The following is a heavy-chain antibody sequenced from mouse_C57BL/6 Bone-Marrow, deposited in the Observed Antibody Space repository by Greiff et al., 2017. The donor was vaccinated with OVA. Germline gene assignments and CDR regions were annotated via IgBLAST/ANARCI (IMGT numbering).Heavy chain of an antibody. CDR2: INPDNGGT. J-gene: IGHJ4*01. V-gene: IGHV1-19*01. D-gene: IGHD1-1*01. CDR1: GYTFTDSY. CDR3: ARYYYGSSYYAMDY. Sequence: EVKLMESGPVLVKPGASVKMSCKASGYTFTDSYMNWVKQSHGKSLEWIGVINPDNGGTSYNQKFKGKATLTVAKSSSTAYMELNCLTSEVSAFYYCARYYYGSSYYAMDYWGQGTSVTVSS.